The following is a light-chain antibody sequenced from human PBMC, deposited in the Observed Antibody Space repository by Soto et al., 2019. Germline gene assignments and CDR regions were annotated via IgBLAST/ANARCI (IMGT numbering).Light chain of an antibody. Sequence: QLVLTQPSSVSGAPGQRVTISCTGSDSNIGAGYGVHWYQQLPGTAPKLLIFGNKNRPSGVPDRFSGSKSGTSASLAITGLQAEDEADYYCQSYDGSLSGVIFGAVVFGGGTKLTVL. CDR3: QSYDGSLSGVIFGAVV. CDR2: GNK. V-gene: IGLV1-40*01. J-gene: IGLJ2*01. CDR1: DSNIGAGYG.